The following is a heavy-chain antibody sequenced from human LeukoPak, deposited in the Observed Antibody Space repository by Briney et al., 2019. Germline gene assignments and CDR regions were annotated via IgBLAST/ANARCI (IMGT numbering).Heavy chain of an antibody. CDR3: ARDDSSSSQLDY. CDR1: GGTFSSYA. Sequence: GASVKVSCTASGGTFSSYAISWVRQAPGQGLEWMGGIIPIFGTANYAQKFQGRVTITADESTSTAYMELSRLRSDDTAVYYCARDDSSSSQLDYWGQGTLVTVSS. CDR2: IIPIFGTA. D-gene: IGHD6-6*01. J-gene: IGHJ4*02. V-gene: IGHV1-69*13.